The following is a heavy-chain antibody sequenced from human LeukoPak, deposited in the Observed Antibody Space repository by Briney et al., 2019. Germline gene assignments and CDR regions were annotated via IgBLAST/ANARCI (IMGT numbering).Heavy chain of an antibody. CDR1: GFTFSSYS. CDR3: AGEGMMGMSFDI. V-gene: IGHV3-21*01. J-gene: IGHJ3*02. CDR2: ISSSSSYI. Sequence: PGGSLRLSCAASGFTFSSYSMNWVRQAPGKGLEWVSSISSSSSYIYYADSVKGRFTISRDNAKNSLYLQMNSLRAEDTAVYYCAGEGMMGMSFDIWGQGTMVTVSS. D-gene: IGHD7-27*01.